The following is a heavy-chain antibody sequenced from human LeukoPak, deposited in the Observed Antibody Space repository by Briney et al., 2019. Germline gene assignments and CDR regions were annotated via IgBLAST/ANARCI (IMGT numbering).Heavy chain of an antibody. CDR2: MNPNSGNT. CDR1: GYTFTSYD. CDR3: AILGITTSEGVASYFDY. D-gene: IGHD3-22*01. V-gene: IGHV1-8*01. Sequence: ASVKVSCKASGYTFTSYDIIWVRQATGQGLEWMGWMNPNSGNTGYAQKFQGRVTMTRNTSISTAYMELSSLRSEDTAVYYCAILGITTSEGVASYFDYWGQGTLVTVSS. J-gene: IGHJ4*02.